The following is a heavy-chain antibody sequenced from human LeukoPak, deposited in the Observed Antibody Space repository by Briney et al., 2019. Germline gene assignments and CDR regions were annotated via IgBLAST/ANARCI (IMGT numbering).Heavy chain of an antibody. D-gene: IGHD6-19*01. CDR2: ISTYNDNP. J-gene: IGHJ4*02. V-gene: IGHV1-18*01. CDR1: GYTFTSYG. CDR3: ARGEGGAVAYYFDY. Sequence: ASVKVSCKASGYTFTSYGISWVRRAPGQGLEWMGWISTYNDNPNYAQKLQGRVTMTTDTSTSTAYMELRSLRSDDTAVYYCARGEGGAVAYYFDYWGQGTLVTVSS.